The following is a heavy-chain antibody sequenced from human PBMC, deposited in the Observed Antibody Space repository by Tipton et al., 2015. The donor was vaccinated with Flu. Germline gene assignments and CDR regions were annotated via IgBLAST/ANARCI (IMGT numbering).Heavy chain of an antibody. J-gene: IGHJ4*02. CDR2: IFPSGTT. D-gene: IGHD6-19*01. V-gene: IGHV4-39*01. CDR3: ARYFTVAGTGLHFDY. Sequence: TLSLTCTVSSGSIRSTNYFCAWIRQPPGKRLELIGSIFPSGTTYYNPSLKSRVTISVDTSKNQFSLKLSSVTAADTAVYYCARYFTVAGTGLHFDYWGQGTLVTVSS. CDR1: SGSIRSTNYF.